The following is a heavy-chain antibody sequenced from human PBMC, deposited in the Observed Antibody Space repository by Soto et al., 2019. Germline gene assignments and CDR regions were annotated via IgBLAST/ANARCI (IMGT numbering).Heavy chain of an antibody. CDR1: GGSVTSNSYY. V-gene: IGHV4-61*01. D-gene: IGHD3-3*01. J-gene: IGHJ4*02. CDR3: ARALEWLATFDY. Sequence: QVQLRESGPGLVKPSETLSLTCSVSGGSVTSNSYYWTWIRQPPGKGLEWIGYIHYSGSTNYNPSFKSRVTMSVDTSKNQFSLRLSSVTAADTAVSFCARALEWLATFDYCGQGPLVTVSS. CDR2: IHYSGST.